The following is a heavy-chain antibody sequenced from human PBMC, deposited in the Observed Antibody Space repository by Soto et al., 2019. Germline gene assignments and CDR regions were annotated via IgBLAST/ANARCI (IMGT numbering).Heavy chain of an antibody. Sequence: VSGGSISSVGHYWTWIRQQPGKGLEWIGYIYYSGSTDYNPSLKSRVTISVDRSKNQFSLNLSSVTAADTAIYYCARESGGYDSSTRYGLDVWGQGTTVTVSS. D-gene: IGHD6-25*01. CDR1: GGSISSVGHY. CDR2: IYYSGST. CDR3: ARESGGYDSSTRYGLDV. J-gene: IGHJ6*02. V-gene: IGHV4-31*02.